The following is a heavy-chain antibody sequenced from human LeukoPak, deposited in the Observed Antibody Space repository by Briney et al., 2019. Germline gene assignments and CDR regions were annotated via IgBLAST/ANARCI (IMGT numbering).Heavy chain of an antibody. CDR1: GGSFSGYY. CDR3: ARHGDAYGMDV. Sequence: SETLSLTCAVDGGSFSGYYWSWIRQPPGKGLEWIGEIYHSGSTNYNPSLKSGVTISVDKSKNQFSLKLSSVTAADTAVYYCARHGDAYGMDVWGQGTTVTVSS. J-gene: IGHJ6*02. D-gene: IGHD4-17*01. CDR2: IYHSGST. V-gene: IGHV4-34*01.